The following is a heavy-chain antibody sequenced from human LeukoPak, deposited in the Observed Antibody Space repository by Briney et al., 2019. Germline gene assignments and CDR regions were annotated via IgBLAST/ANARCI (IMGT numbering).Heavy chain of an antibody. CDR3: AKAGSNDFWSGYHLDY. CDR2: IYYSGST. Sequence: SETLSLTCTVSGGSISNYYWNWIRQPPGKGLEWIGFIYYSGSTHYNPSLKGRVTISVDTSKNQFSLKLNSVTAADTAVYYCAKAGSNDFWSGYHLDYWGQGTLVTVSS. D-gene: IGHD3-3*01. V-gene: IGHV4-59*08. J-gene: IGHJ4*02. CDR1: GGSISNYY.